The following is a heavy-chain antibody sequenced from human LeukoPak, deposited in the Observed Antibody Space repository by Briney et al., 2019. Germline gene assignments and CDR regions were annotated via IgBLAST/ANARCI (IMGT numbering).Heavy chain of an antibody. Sequence: SETLSLTCGVYGMSLSDYYWTWIRQSPGKGLEWIGEINHSGSTNYNPSLKSRVTISVDTSKNQFSLKLSSVTAADTAVYYCARSIFGSSSRYFDYWGQGTLVTVSS. D-gene: IGHD6-6*01. CDR2: INHSGST. CDR1: GMSLSDYY. V-gene: IGHV4-34*01. J-gene: IGHJ4*02. CDR3: ARSIFGSSSRYFDY.